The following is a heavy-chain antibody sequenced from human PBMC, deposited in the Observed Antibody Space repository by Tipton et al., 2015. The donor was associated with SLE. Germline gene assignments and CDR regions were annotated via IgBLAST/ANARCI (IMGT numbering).Heavy chain of an antibody. J-gene: IGHJ6*03. CDR2: IYYSGGT. CDR1: GGSIRSYY. D-gene: IGHD6-13*01. V-gene: IGHV4-59*01. CDR3: ARRGQQLTTSYYYYYYMDV. Sequence: LRLSCTVSGGSIRSYYWSWIRQPPGKGLEWIGYIYYSGGTNYNPSLKSRVTISVDTSKNQVSLKLSSVTAADTAVYYCARRGQQLTTSYYYYYYMDVWGKGTTVTVSS.